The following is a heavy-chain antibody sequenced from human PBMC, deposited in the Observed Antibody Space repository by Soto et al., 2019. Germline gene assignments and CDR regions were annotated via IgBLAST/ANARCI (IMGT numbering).Heavy chain of an antibody. J-gene: IGHJ6*02. CDR1: GFILSNYQ. D-gene: IGHD4-4*01. CDR3: AKEEAQPYSGLDV. CDR2: IADDGRMK. Sequence: GGSLRLSCGASGFILSNYQMQLVLQAPGKGLEWVANIADDGRMKNHGDYVKGRFTISRDNSKNTLYLQMNGLRDEDTAVYYCAKEEAQPYSGLDVWGQGTTVTVSS. V-gene: IGHV3-30*18.